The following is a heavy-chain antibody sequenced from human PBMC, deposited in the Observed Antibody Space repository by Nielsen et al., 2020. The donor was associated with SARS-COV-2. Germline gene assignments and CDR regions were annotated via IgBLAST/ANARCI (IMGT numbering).Heavy chain of an antibody. D-gene: IGHD3-22*01. V-gene: IGHV5-51*01. J-gene: IGHJ4*02. CDR3: AKLVGYYYDTSGPAAFDY. Sequence: GGFLRLSCKGSGYSFTSYWIGWVRQMPGKGLEWMGIIYPGDSDTRYSPSFQGQVTISADKSISTAYLQWSSLKASDTAMYYCAKLVGYYYDTSGPAAFDYWGQGTLVTVSS. CDR1: GYSFTSYW. CDR2: IYPGDSDT.